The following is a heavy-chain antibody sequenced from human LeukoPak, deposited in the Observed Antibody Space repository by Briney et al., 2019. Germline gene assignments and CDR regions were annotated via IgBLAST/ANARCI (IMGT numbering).Heavy chain of an antibody. CDR3: ARDLSSWKAFDI. CDR2: IYYSGST. Sequence: SEILSLTCTVSGGSISSYYWSWIRQPPGKGLEWIGYIYYSGSTNYNPSLKSRVTISVDTSKNQFSLKLSSVTAADTAVYYCARDLSSWKAFDIWGQGTMVTVSS. D-gene: IGHD6-13*01. CDR1: GGSISSYY. J-gene: IGHJ3*02. V-gene: IGHV4-59*01.